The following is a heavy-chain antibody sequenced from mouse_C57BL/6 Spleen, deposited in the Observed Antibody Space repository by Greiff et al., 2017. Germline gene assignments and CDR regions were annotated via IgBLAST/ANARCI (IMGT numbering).Heavy chain of an antibody. D-gene: IGHD1-1*01. CDR3: ARTVVAPLDY. Sequence: EVQVVESGPELVKPGASVKMSCKASGYTFTDYNMHWVKQSHGKSLEWIGYINPNNGGTSYNQKFKGKATLTVNKSSSTAYMELRSLTSEDSAVYYCARTVVAPLDYWGQGTTLTVSS. CDR2: INPNNGGT. J-gene: IGHJ2*01. CDR1: GYTFTDYN. V-gene: IGHV1-22*01.